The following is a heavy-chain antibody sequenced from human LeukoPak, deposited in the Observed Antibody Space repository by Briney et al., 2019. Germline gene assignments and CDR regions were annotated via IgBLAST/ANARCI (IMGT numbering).Heavy chain of an antibody. CDR2: INPSGGST. CDR1: GYTFTSYY. CDR3: AREVRGIEVVPAAITSWFDP. D-gene: IGHD2-2*01. J-gene: IGHJ5*02. Sequence: ASVKVSCKASGYTFTSYYMHWVRQAPGQGLEWMGIINPSGGSTSYAQKFQGRVTMTRDMSTSTVYMELSSLRSEDTAVYYCAREVRGIEVVPAAITSWFDPWGQGTLVTVSS. V-gene: IGHV1-46*01.